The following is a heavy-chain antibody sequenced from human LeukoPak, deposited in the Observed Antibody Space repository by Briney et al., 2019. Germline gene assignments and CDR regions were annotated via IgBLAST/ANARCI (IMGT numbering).Heavy chain of an antibody. CDR3: TRGRKTFGVVMGRDYGMDV. Sequence: GASVKVSCKASGYTFTSYGISWVRQAPGQGLEWMGWISAYNGNTNYAQKLQGRVTMTTDTSTSTAYMELRSLRSDDTAVYYCTRGRKTFGVVMGRDYGMDVWGQGTTVTVSS. J-gene: IGHJ6*02. D-gene: IGHD3-3*01. CDR1: GYTFTSYG. V-gene: IGHV1-18*01. CDR2: ISAYNGNT.